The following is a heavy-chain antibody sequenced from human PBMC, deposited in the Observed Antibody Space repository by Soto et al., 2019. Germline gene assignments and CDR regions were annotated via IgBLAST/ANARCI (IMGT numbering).Heavy chain of an antibody. J-gene: IGHJ4*02. Sequence: QXXESGPGLVKPSETLSLTCTVSGGSXXSGSYYWSWIRQPPGKGLEWIGYIYYSGSTNYNPSLKSRVTISVDTSKNQFSLKLSSVTAADTAVYYCARGVGYYYDSSGLDYWGQGTLVTVSS. CDR2: IYYSGST. CDR3: ARGVGYYYDSSGLDY. V-gene: IGHV4-61*01. D-gene: IGHD3-22*01. CDR1: GGSXXSGSYY.